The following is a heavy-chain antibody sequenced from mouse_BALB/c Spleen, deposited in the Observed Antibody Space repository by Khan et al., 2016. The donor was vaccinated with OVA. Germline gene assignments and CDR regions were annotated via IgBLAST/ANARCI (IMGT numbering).Heavy chain of an antibody. CDR3: ARGYDFFAY. V-gene: IGHV1-26*01. J-gene: IGHJ3*01. Sequence: VQLKESGPDLVKPGASVKISCKASGYSFTLYYMTGVKQSHGKSLEWIGRVNPNTGGSDYNQEFKGKAILTVDKSSNTAYMELHSLTSEDSAVYYCARGYDFFAYWGQGTLVTVSA. CDR1: GYSFTLYY. CDR2: VNPNTGGS. D-gene: IGHD2-14*01.